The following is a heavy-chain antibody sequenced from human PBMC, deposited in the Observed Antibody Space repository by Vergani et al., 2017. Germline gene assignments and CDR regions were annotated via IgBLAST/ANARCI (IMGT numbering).Heavy chain of an antibody. Sequence: QVQLQESGPGLVKPSETLSLTCTVSGGSISSYYWSWIRQPPGKGLEWIGYIYYSGSTNYNPSLKSRVTISVDTSKNQFSLKLSSVTDADTAVYYCARGSRYFDYWGQGTLVTVSS. CDR3: ARGSRYFDY. V-gene: IGHV4-59*12. CDR2: IYYSGST. CDR1: GGSISSYY. J-gene: IGHJ4*02. D-gene: IGHD2-2*01.